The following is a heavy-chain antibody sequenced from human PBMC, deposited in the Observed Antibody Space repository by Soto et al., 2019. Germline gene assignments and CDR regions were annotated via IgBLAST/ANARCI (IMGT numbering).Heavy chain of an antibody. Sequence: GGSLRLSCATSGFTFSSYWMRWVRQAPGKGLVWVSRINSDESSTAYADSVKGRFTISRDNAKNTLYLQMNSLRAEDTALYFCARYVRDVYTYIDYWGQGTLVTVSS. J-gene: IGHJ4*02. V-gene: IGHV3-74*01. CDR1: GFTFSSYW. CDR2: INSDESST. D-gene: IGHD3-10*02. CDR3: ARYVRDVYTYIDY.